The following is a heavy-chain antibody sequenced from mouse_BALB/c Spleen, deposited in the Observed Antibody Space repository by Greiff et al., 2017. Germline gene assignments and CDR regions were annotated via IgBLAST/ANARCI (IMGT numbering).Heavy chain of an antibody. CDR2: ISSGSSTI. V-gene: IGHV5-17*02. CDR1: GFTFSSFG. Sequence: DVKLVESGGGLVQPGGSRKLSCAASGFTFSSFGMHWVRQAPEKGLEWVAYISSGSSTIYYADTVKGRFTISRDNPKNTLFLQMTSLRSEDTAMYYCAREGSHYFDYWGQGTTLTVSS. CDR3: AREGSHYFDY. J-gene: IGHJ2*01. D-gene: IGHD3-2*02.